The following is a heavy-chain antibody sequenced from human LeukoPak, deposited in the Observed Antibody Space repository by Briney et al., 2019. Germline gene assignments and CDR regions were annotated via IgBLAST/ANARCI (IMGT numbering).Heavy chain of an antibody. Sequence: GASVKASCKASGGTFSSYAISWVRQAPGQGLEWMGGIIPIFGTANYAQKFQGRVTITADESTSTAYMELSSLRSEDTAVYYCARDSGHFRIAVAGTTYFDYWGQGTLVTVSS. CDR2: IIPIFGTA. V-gene: IGHV1-69*13. CDR1: GGTFSSYA. J-gene: IGHJ4*02. CDR3: ARDSGHFRIAVAGTTYFDY. D-gene: IGHD6-19*01.